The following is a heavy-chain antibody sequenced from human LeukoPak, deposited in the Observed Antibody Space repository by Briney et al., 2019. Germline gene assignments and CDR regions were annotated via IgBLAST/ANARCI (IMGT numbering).Heavy chain of an antibody. V-gene: IGHV1-2*02. J-gene: IGHJ4*02. CDR2: INPNTGAT. Sequence: ASVKVSCKASGYIFTGYYIHWVRQAPGQGLEWMGWINPNTGATNYAQKLQGRVTMTRDTSIITAFMELSRLTSDDTAVYYCARVVSGGVIWAYWGQGTLVTVSS. CDR3: ARVVSGGVIWAY. CDR1: GYIFTGYY. D-gene: IGHD3-16*01.